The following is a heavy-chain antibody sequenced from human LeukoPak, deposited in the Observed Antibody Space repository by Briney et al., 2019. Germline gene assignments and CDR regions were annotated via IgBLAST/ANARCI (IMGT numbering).Heavy chain of an antibody. CDR3: ARVNILRYFDWLSLDY. V-gene: IGHV7-4-1*02. D-gene: IGHD3-9*01. Sequence: ASVKVSCKASGYTFTSYAMNWVRQAPGQGLEWVGWINTNTGNPTYAQGFTGRFVFSLDTSVSTAYLQISSLKAEDTAVYYCARVNILRYFDWLSLDYWGQGTLVTVSS. J-gene: IGHJ4*02. CDR1: GYTFTSYA. CDR2: INTNTGNP.